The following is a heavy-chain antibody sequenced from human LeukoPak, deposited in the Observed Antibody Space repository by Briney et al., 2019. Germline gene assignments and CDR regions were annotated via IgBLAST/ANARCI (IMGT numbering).Heavy chain of an antibody. CDR2: ISSSSSYI. J-gene: IGHJ4*02. Sequence: GGSLRLSCAASGFTFSSYSMNWVRQAPGKGLEWVSSISSSSSYIYYADSVKGRFTISRDNAKNSLYLQMNSLGAEDTAVYYCARLAVTGEDDSFDYWGQGTLVTVSS. CDR1: GFTFSSYS. V-gene: IGHV3-21*01. D-gene: IGHD6-19*01. CDR3: ARLAVTGEDDSFDY.